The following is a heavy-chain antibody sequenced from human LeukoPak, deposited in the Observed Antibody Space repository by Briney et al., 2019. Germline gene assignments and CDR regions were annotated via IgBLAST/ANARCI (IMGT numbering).Heavy chain of an antibody. V-gene: IGHV1-8*02. CDR3: AREYRHQPD. CDR1: GYTFTSYD. CDR2: MNPNSGNT. D-gene: IGHD5-12*01. Sequence: ASVKVSCKASGYTFTSYDINWVRQATGQGLEWMGWMNPNSGNTGYAQKFQGRVILTVNTSITTAYMELSSLRPEDTAVYYCAREYRHQPDWGQGTLVTVSS. J-gene: IGHJ4*02.